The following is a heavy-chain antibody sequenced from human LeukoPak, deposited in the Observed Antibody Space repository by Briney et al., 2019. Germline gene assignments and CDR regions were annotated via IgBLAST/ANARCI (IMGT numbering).Heavy chain of an antibody. J-gene: IGHJ4*02. CDR2: IKQDGSEK. Sequence: GGSLRLSCAASGFTFSSSWMSWVRQAPGKGLEWVANIKQDGSEKYYVDSVKGRCTISRDNAKNSLYLQMNSLRAEDTAVYYCAKSGIGGLRGGYFDYWGQGTLVTVSS. CDR1: GFTFSSSW. CDR3: AKSGIGGLRGGYFDY. V-gene: IGHV3-7*03. D-gene: IGHD4-17*01.